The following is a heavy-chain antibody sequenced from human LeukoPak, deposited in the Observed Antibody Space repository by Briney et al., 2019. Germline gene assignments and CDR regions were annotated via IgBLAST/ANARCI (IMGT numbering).Heavy chain of an antibody. Sequence: GGSLRLSCEASGFTFSSYSMNWVRQAPGKGLEWVSSIARSSSDRFYADSVKGRFTISRDDAKKSLYLEMNSLRAEDTAVYYCGRDGGSTVAIDYWGQGTLVTVS. D-gene: IGHD4-17*01. CDR3: GRDGGSTVAIDY. CDR1: GFTFSSYS. J-gene: IGHJ4*02. CDR2: IARSSSDR. V-gene: IGHV3-21*01.